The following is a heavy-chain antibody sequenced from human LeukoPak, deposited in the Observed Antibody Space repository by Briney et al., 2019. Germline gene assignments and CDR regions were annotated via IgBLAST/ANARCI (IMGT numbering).Heavy chain of an antibody. CDR3: ARERRGDYVDY. CDR2: IYYSGST. J-gene: IGHJ4*02. CDR1: GGSISSGGYY. Sequence: KSSETLSLTCTVSGGSISSGGYYWSWIRQHPGKGLEWIGYIYYSGSTYYNPSLKSRVTISVDTSKNQFSLKLSSVTAADTAVYYCARERRGDYVDYWGQGTLVTVSS. V-gene: IGHV4-31*03.